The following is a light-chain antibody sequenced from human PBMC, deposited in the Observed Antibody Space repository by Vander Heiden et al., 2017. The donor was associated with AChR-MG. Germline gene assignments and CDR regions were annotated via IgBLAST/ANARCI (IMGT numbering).Light chain of an antibody. CDR2: AAS. J-gene: IGKJ4*01. Sequence: AIRMTQSPSSLSASTGDRVTITCRASQGIGSFLAWYQQKPGKAPKLLIYAASTLQSGVPSRFSGSGSGTDFTLTISSLQSEDFATYYCQHYYTFPPLTFGGGTKVEIK. CDR3: QHYYTFPPLT. CDR1: QGIGSF. V-gene: IGKV1-8*01.